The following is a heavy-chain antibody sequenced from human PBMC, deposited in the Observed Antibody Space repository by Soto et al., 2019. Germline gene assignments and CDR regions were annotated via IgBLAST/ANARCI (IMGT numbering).Heavy chain of an antibody. CDR3: ARDWKVDGSSTSCSNFDN. D-gene: IGHD2-2*01. J-gene: IGHJ4*02. CDR1: GYTFTSYY. CDR2: INPSGGST. V-gene: IGHV1-46*01. Sequence: GASVKVSCKASGYTFTSYYMHWVRQAPGQGLEWMGIINPSGGSTSYAQKFQGRVTMTRDTSTSTVYMELSSLRSEDTAVYYCARDWKVDGSSTSCSNFDNWGQGTLVTVSS.